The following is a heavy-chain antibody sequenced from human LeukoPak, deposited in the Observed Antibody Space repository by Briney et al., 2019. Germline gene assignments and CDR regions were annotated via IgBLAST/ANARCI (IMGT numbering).Heavy chain of an antibody. CDR2: ISGSGDSA. J-gene: IGHJ4*02. CDR1: GFTFRSFG. V-gene: IGHV3-23*01. CDR3: AKSLLRPGY. D-gene: IGHD3-3*01. Sequence: GGSLRLSCAASGFTFRSFGMSWVRQAPGKGLEWVTGISGSGDSAYSADSVKGRFTISRDNSKNTLYLLMNSLRDEDTAVYYCAKSLLRPGYWGQGTLVTVSS.